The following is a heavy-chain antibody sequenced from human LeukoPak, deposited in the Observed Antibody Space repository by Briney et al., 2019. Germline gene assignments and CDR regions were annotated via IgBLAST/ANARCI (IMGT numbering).Heavy chain of an antibody. V-gene: IGHV3-48*03. D-gene: IGHD1-26*01. J-gene: IGHJ6*02. CDR3: ARGLVGLRRVV. CDR2: ISSSGSTI. CDR1: GFTFSSYE. Sequence: GGSLRLSCAASGFTFSSYEMNWVRQAPGKGLEWVSYISSSGSTIYYADSVKGRFTISRDNAKNSLYLQMNSLRAEDTAVYYCARGLVGLRRVVWGQGTTVTVSS.